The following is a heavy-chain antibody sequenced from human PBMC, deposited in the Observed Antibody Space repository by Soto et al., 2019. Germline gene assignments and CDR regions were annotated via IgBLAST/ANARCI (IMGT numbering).Heavy chain of an antibody. CDR2: ISAYNGNT. Sequence: ASVKVSCKASGYTFTSYGISWVRQAPGQGLEWMGWISAYNGNTNYAQKLQGRVTMTTDTSTSTAYMELRSLRSDDTAVYYCARVTCSSTRCYAGWLDPWGQRTLVTFSS. CDR1: GYTFTSYG. V-gene: IGHV1-18*01. D-gene: IGHD2-2*01. J-gene: IGHJ5*02. CDR3: ARVTCSSTRCYAGWLDP.